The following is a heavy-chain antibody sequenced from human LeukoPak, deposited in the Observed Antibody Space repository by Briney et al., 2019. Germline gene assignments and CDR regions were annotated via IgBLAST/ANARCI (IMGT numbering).Heavy chain of an antibody. D-gene: IGHD3-22*01. CDR1: GGTFSSYA. V-gene: IGHV1-69*05. CDR3: ATYYYDSSGYYFFDY. CDR2: IIPIFGTA. J-gene: IGHJ4*02. Sequence: SVKVSCKASGGTFSSYAISWVRQAPGQALEWMGGIIPIFGTANYAQKFQGRVTITTDESTSTAYMELSSLRSDDTAVYYCATYYYDSSGYYFFDYWGQGTLVTVSS.